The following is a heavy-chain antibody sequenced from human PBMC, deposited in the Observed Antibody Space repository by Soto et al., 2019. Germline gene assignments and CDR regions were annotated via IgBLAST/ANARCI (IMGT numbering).Heavy chain of an antibody. J-gene: IGHJ5*02. Sequence: PSETLSLTCSVSRAFINSGGFYYSWIRQPPGKGLEWLGYIFHSGSTLYTTSLRDRLTLSADTSRNQLSLHLTFVTAADTAVYYCVRGGIAGHWFDPWGQGILVTVS. V-gene: IGHV4-31*03. CDR1: RAFINSGGFY. CDR2: IFHSGST. CDR3: VRGGIAGHWFDP. D-gene: IGHD2-21*01.